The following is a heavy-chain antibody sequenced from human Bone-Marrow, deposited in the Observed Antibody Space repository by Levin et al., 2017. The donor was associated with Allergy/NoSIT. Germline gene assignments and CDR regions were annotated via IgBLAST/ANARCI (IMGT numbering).Heavy chain of an antibody. J-gene: IGHJ6*03. Sequence: LSLTCAASGFTFSSYAMSWVRQAPGKGLEWVSAISGSGGSTYYADSVKGRFTISRDNSKNTLYLQMNSLRAEDTAVYYCAKVRNITIFGVVIIQAYYMDVWGKGTTVTVSS. CDR1: GFTFSSYA. CDR2: ISGSGGST. V-gene: IGHV3-23*01. CDR3: AKVRNITIFGVVIIQAYYMDV. D-gene: IGHD3-3*01.